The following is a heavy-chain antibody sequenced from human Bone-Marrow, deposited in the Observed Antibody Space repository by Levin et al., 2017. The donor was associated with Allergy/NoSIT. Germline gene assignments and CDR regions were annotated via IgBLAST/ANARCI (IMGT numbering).Heavy chain of an antibody. CDR2: LSYNERHE. CDR1: GFTFSSYA. Sequence: GESLKISCGASGFTFSSYAMHWVRQAPGKGLEWVAVLSYNERHEYYADSVKGRFTISRDNSKKTLYLQMNSLRAEDTAVYYCAKAMGRLIMTGTEYYFYGMDVWGQGTTVTVSS. CDR3: AKAMGRLIMTGTEYYFYGMDV. J-gene: IGHJ6*02. D-gene: IGHD3-9*01. V-gene: IGHV3-30*18.